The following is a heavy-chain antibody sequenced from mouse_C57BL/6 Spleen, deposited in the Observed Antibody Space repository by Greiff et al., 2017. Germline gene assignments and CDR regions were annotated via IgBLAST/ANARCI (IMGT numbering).Heavy chain of an antibody. CDR1: GYTFTSYW. CDR3: AREDLWLRRGDYFDY. V-gene: IGHV1-53*01. D-gene: IGHD2-2*01. Sequence: QVQLQQSGTELVKPGASVKLSCKASGYTFTSYWMHWVKQRPGQGLEWIGHINPGNGGTNYNEKFKGKATLTADKSSSTAYMQLSSLTSEDSAVYDGAREDLWLRRGDYFDYWGQGTTLTVSS. CDR2: INPGNGGT. J-gene: IGHJ2*01.